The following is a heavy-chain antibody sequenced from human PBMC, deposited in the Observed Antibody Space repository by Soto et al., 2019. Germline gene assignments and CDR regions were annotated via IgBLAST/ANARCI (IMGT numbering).Heavy chain of an antibody. Sequence: QVQLVQSGAEVKKPGSSVKVSCKASVGTFSSYAISWVRQAPGQGLEWMGGIIPIFGTANYAQKFQGRVTITADESTSTAYMELSSLRSEDTAVYYCAREISTVVTGWFDPWGQGTLVTVSS. V-gene: IGHV1-69*12. CDR2: IIPIFGTA. D-gene: IGHD2-15*01. CDR1: VGTFSSYA. J-gene: IGHJ5*02. CDR3: AREISTVVTGWFDP.